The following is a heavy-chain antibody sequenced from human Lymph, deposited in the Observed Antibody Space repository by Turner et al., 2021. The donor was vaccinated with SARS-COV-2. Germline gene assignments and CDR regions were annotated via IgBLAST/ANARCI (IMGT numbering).Heavy chain of an antibody. Sequence: EVQLVESGGGLVQLGGSLRLPCAASGFTFSYYWMNWVRQAPGKGLEWVANIKQDGSDKYYVDSVKGRFTISRDNAKNSLFLQMNSLRAEDTAVYYCARMGSSSWYFDYWGQGTLVTVSS. J-gene: IGHJ4*02. CDR1: GFTFSYYW. CDR3: ARMGSSSWYFDY. CDR2: IKQDGSDK. D-gene: IGHD1-26*01. V-gene: IGHV3-7*01.